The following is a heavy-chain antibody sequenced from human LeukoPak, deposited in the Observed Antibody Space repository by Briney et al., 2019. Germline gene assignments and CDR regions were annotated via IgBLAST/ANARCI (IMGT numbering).Heavy chain of an antibody. CDR3: TTDPIVGAGIDY. CDR2: IKSKTDGGTT. J-gene: IGHJ4*02. Sequence: GGSLRLSCAASGFTFSNAWMSWVRQAPGKGLEWVGRIKSKTDGGTTDYAAPVKGRFTISRDDSKNTLYLQMNSLKTEDTAVYYCTTDPIVGAGIDYWGQGTLVTVSS. CDR1: GFTFSNAW. V-gene: IGHV3-15*01. D-gene: IGHD1-26*01.